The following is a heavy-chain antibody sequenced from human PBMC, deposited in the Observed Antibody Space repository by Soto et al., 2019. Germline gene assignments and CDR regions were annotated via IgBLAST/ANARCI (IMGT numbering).Heavy chain of an antibody. CDR1: GGSISSGGYY. CDR3: ARGGEKVADAFDI. J-gene: IGHJ3*02. Sequence: SETLSLTCTVSGGSISSGGYYWSWIRQHPGKGLEWIGYIYYSGSTYYNPSLKSRVTISVDTSKNQFSLKLSSVTAADTALYYCARGGEKVADAFDIWGQGTMVTVSS. V-gene: IGHV4-31*03. CDR2: IYYSGST.